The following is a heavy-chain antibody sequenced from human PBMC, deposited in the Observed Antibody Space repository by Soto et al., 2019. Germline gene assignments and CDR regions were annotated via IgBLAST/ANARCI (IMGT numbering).Heavy chain of an antibody. CDR3: ARGPRGWELLPFYYYGMDV. Sequence: SVKVSCKASGGTFSSYAISWVRQAPGQGLEWMGGIIPIFGTANYAQKFQGRVTITADESTSTAYMELSSLRSEDTAVYYCARGPRGWELLPFYYYGMDVWGQGTTVTVSS. CDR1: GGTFSSYA. V-gene: IGHV1-69*13. CDR2: IIPIFGTA. J-gene: IGHJ6*02. D-gene: IGHD1-26*01.